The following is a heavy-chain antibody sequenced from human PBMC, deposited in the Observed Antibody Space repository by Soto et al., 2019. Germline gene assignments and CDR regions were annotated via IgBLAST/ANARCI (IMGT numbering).Heavy chain of an antibody. CDR2: ISGSGGST. CDR3: AKDGIFGVVTYYYYYLDV. Sequence: EVQLLESGGGLVQPGGSLRLSCAASGFTFSSYAMSWVRQAPGKGLEWVSAISGSGGSTYYADSVKGRFTISRDNSKNTLYLQMNSLRAEDTAVYYCAKDGIFGVVTYYYYYLDVWGKGTPVTVSS. V-gene: IGHV3-23*01. CDR1: GFTFSSYA. J-gene: IGHJ6*03. D-gene: IGHD3-3*01.